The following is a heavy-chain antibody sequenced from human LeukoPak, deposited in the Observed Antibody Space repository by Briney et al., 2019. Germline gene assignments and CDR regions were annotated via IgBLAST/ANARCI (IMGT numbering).Heavy chain of an antibody. CDR3: AAAPESSGYYNYGMDV. CDR2: INRSGGST. J-gene: IGHJ6*02. Sequence: ASVNVSCKASVYTLTNYYIHWVRQAPGQGLEWMGIINRSGGSTSYAQKFQARVTMTRDTSTSTVYMELSSLRSEDTAVYYCAAAPESSGYYNYGMDVWGQGTTVTVSS. D-gene: IGHD3-22*01. V-gene: IGHV1-46*01. CDR1: VYTLTNYY.